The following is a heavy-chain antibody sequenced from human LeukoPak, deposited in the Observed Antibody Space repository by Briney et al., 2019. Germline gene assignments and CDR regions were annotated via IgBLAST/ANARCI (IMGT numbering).Heavy chain of an antibody. CDR1: GGSISSGGYY. D-gene: IGHD7-27*01. V-gene: IGHV4-30-2*01. CDR3: ARGRRLGNDAFDI. J-gene: IGHJ3*02. CDR2: INHSGST. Sequence: PSQTLSLTCTVSGGSISSGGYYWSWIRQPPGKGLEWIGEINHSGSTNYNPSLKSRVTISVDTSKNQFSLKLSSVTAADTAVYYCARGRRLGNDAFDIWGQGTMVTVSS.